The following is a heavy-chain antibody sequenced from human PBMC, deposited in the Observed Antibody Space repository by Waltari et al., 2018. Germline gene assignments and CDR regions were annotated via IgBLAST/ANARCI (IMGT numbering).Heavy chain of an antibody. CDR3: AGFGVTSRDAFDI. V-gene: IGHV4-61*02. CDR1: GCSISRGSYY. D-gene: IGHD3-10*01. Sequence: QVQLQESGPGLVKPSQTLSLTCTVSGCSISRGSYYWSWLRQPAGKGLEWIGRIYTSGSTNYNPSLKSRVTISVDTSKNQFSLKLSSVTAADTAVYYCAGFGVTSRDAFDIWGQGTMVTVSS. J-gene: IGHJ3*02. CDR2: IYTSGST.